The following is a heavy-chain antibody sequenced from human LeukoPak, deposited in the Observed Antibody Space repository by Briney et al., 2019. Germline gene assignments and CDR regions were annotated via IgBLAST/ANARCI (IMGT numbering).Heavy chain of an antibody. CDR3: AKDPAGYSSGWLA. Sequence: ASVKVSCKASGYAFTSYGISWVRQAPGQGLEWMGWISAYNGNTNYAQKLQGRVTMTTDTSTSTAYMELRSLRSDDTAVYYCAKDPAGYSSGWLAWGQGTTVIVSS. D-gene: IGHD6-19*01. V-gene: IGHV1-18*01. CDR1: GYAFTSYG. CDR2: ISAYNGNT. J-gene: IGHJ6*02.